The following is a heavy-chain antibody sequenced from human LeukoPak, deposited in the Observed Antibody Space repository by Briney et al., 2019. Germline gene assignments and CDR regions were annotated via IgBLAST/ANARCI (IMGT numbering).Heavy chain of an antibody. CDR2: ISYDGSNK. CDR3: AKDRSMVRGVPPGGMDV. J-gene: IGHJ6*04. CDR1: GFTFSSYG. Sequence: SGRSLRLSCAASGFTFSSYGMHWVRQAPGKGLEWVAVISYDGSNKYYADSVKGRFTISRDNSKNTLYLQMNSLRAEDTAVYYCAKDRSMVRGVPPGGMDVWGKGTTVTVSS. V-gene: IGHV3-30*18. D-gene: IGHD3-10*01.